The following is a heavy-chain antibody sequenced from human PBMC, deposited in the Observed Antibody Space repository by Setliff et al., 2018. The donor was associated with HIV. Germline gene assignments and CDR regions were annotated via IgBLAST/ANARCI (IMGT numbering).Heavy chain of an antibody. CDR2: IYPSDSDT. CDR1: GYSFTGYW. J-gene: IGHJ6*03. V-gene: IGHV5-51*01. Sequence: GESLKISCKGSGYSFTGYWIGWVRQMPGKGLEWMGIIYPSDSDTRYSPSFQGQVTISVDTPVSTAYLQWSSLKASDTAMYFCARQPGRAAMGRENYYYYYMDVWGKGTTVTVSS. D-gene: IGHD2-2*01. CDR3: ARQPGRAAMGRENYYYYYMDV.